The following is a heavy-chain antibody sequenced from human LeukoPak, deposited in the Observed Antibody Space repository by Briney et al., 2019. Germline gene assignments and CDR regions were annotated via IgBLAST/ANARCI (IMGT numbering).Heavy chain of an antibody. V-gene: IGHV4-4*02. CDR1: GGSISSSNW. J-gene: IGHJ4*02. CDR2: IYHRGST. D-gene: IGHD1-26*01. Sequence: SETLSLTCAVSGGSISSSNWWSWVRQPPGKGLEWIGEIYHRGSTNYNPSLKSRVTISVDKSKNQFSLKLSSVTAADTAVYYCARVVVGATTSVIDYWGQGTLVTVSS. CDR3: ARVVVGATTSVIDY.